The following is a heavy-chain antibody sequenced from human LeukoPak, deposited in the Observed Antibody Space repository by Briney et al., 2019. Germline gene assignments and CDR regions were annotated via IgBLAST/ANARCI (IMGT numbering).Heavy chain of an antibody. J-gene: IGHJ4*02. CDR3: ARVRFQDYGGRGTLDY. CDR1: GFTFSNHW. V-gene: IGHV3-74*01. Sequence: GGSLRLSCEASGFTFSNHWMHWVRQAPGKGLVWVSVISKDGSTSIYADSVRGRLTISRDNAKNTLYLQMNSLRAEDTAVYYCARVRFQDYGGRGTLDYWGQGTLVTVSS. CDR2: ISKDGSTS. D-gene: IGHD4-23*01.